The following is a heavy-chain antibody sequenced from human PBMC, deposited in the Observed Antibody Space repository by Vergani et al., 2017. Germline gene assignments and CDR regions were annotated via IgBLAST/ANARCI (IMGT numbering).Heavy chain of an antibody. D-gene: IGHD1-26*01. J-gene: IGHJ3*01. Sequence: QVQLQQWGPGLLKPSETLSLTCAVYGGSLSGYYWSWIRLAPGKGLEWIGEINHSGTINYNPTLKSPFNVSIDTSRDHFSLKLRSVSAADTAVYFWARRAERWETLLRDDFDVWGQGTFVTVSP. V-gene: IGHV4-34*01. CDR3: ARRAERWETLLRDDFDV. CDR1: GGSLSGYY. CDR2: INHSGTI.